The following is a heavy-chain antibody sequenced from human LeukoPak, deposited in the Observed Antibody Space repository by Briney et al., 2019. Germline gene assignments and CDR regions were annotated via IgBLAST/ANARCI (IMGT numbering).Heavy chain of an antibody. CDR2: IWYDGSDQ. V-gene: IGHV3-33*01. D-gene: IGHD3-22*01. CDR3: ARADYYDSSGFDY. J-gene: IGHJ4*02. CDR1: GFTFRNYG. Sequence: GGSLRLSCAASGFTFRNYGMHWVRQAPGKGLEWVAVIWYDGSDQRYADSVKGRFTVSRDNSKNTVYLQVNSLRVEDTAVYYCARADYYDSSGFDYWGQGTLVTVSS.